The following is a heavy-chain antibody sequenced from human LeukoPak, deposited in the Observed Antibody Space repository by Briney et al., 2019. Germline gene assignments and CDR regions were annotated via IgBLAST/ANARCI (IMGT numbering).Heavy chain of an antibody. V-gene: IGHV1-18*01. J-gene: IGHJ4*02. CDR2: ISAYNSNT. CDR1: GYSFTSYG. D-gene: IGHD6-13*01. CDR3: ARAAGGGYFDF. Sequence: ASVKVSCKVSGYSFTSYGISWVRQAPGQGLEWMGWISAYNSNTNYAQNLQGRVTMTTDTSTSTVYLDLRSLRSDDTAVYYCARAAGGGYFDFWGQGTLVTVSS.